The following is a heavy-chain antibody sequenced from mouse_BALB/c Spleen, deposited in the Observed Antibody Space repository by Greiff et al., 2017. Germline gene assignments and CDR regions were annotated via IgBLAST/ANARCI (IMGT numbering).Heavy chain of an antibody. CDR1: GFNIKDTY. Sequence: VQLQQSGAELVKPGASVKLSCTASGFNIKDTYMHWVKQRPEQGLEWIGRIDPANGTTKYDPKFQGKATITADTSSNTDYLQLSSLTSEDTAVYYCASGGSRGYYAMDDWGQGTSVTVSS. CDR2: IDPANGTT. V-gene: IGHV14-3*02. J-gene: IGHJ4*01. D-gene: IGHD1-1*01. CDR3: ASGGSRGYYAMDD.